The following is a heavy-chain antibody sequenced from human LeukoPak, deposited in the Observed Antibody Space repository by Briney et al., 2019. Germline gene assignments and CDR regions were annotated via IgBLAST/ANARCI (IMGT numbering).Heavy chain of an antibody. CDR3: ARDLDAVAVAGTLMDWFDP. Sequence: SETLSLTCTVSGYSISSGYYWGWIRQPPGKGLEWIGSIYHSGSTYYNPSLKSRVTISVDTSKNQFSLKLSSVTAADTAVYYCARDLDAVAVAGTLMDWFDPWGQGTLVTVSS. J-gene: IGHJ5*02. V-gene: IGHV4-38-2*02. CDR2: IYHSGST. CDR1: GYSISSGYY. D-gene: IGHD6-19*01.